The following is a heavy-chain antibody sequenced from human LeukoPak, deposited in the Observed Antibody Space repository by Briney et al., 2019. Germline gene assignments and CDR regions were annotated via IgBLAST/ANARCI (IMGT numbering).Heavy chain of an antibody. V-gene: IGHV3-23*01. D-gene: IGHD3-3*01. CDR3: AKGRVVESILDY. CDR1: GFTLSTYS. Sequence: GGSLRLPCAASGFTLSTYSMYWVRQAPGKGLEWVSGIRGSGGITYYADSVKGRFTISGDNSEDTLYLQMNSLRVDDTAVYYCAKGRVVESILDYWGQGVLVTVSS. J-gene: IGHJ4*02. CDR2: IRGSGGIT.